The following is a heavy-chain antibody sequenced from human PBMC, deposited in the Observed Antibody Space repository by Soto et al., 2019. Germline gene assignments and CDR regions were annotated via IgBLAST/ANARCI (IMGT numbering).Heavy chain of an antibody. Sequence: QVQLVQSGAEVKKPGASVKVSCKASGYTFTSYYMHWVRQAPGQGLEWMGIINPSGGSTSYAQKLQGRVTMTRDTSTSTVYMELSSLRSEDTAVYYCARDSKVVVAATYYYYYYYGMDVWGQGTTVTVSS. V-gene: IGHV1-46*04. CDR1: GYTFTSYY. J-gene: IGHJ6*02. CDR2: INPSGGST. CDR3: ARDSKVVVAATYYYYYYYGMDV. D-gene: IGHD2-15*01.